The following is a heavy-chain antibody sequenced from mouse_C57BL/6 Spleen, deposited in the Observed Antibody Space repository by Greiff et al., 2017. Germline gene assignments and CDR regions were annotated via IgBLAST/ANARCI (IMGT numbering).Heavy chain of an antibody. V-gene: IGHV1-55*01. Sequence: QVQLQQPGAELVKPGASVKMSCKASGYTFTSYWITWVKQKPGQGLEWIGDIYPGSGSTNYNEKFKSKATLTEDKSSSTAYMQLSSLTSEDSAVYYCARYADYDCGTGFDDWGQGTTVTVSA. CDR1: GYTFTSYW. D-gene: IGHD2-4*01. J-gene: IGHJ3*01. CDR2: IYPGSGST. CDR3: ARYADYDCGTGFDD.